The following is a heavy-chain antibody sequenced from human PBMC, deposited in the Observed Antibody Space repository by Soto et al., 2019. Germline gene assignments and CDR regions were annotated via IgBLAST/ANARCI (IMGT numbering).Heavy chain of an antibody. J-gene: IGHJ6*02. CDR1: GYTFSTYG. Sequence: QVQLVQSGAEVKKPGVSVKVSCKASGYTFSTYGISWVRQAPGQGLDWMGWISYYNGATNYAQKFLGRVTMTTDTSTSTAYMELRSLTSGDTAVYYCARDGPPTYYYYGLDVWGQGTTVTVSS. CDR3: ARDGPPTYYYYGLDV. CDR2: ISYYNGAT. V-gene: IGHV1-18*01.